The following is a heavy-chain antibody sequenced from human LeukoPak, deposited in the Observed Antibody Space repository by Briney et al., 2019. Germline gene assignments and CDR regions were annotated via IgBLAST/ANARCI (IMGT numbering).Heavy chain of an antibody. J-gene: IGHJ4*02. Sequence: SETLSLTCTVSGYSISSGYYWGWIRQSPKKGLEWIGSIYHSGSTYYNPSLKSRVTISIDTSKNQFSLRLRSVTAADTALYYCAGKYYYDSSGYFYVDWWGQGTLVTVSS. V-gene: IGHV4-38-2*02. D-gene: IGHD3-22*01. CDR1: GYSISSGYY. CDR3: AGKYYYDSSGYFYVDW. CDR2: IYHSGST.